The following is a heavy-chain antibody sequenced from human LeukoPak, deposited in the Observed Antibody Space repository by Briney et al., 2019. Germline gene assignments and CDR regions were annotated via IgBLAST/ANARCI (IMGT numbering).Heavy chain of an antibody. CDR2: IIPIFGTA. V-gene: IGHV1-69*06. Sequence: GASVKVSCKASGGTFSSYAISWVRQAPGQGLEWMGGIIPIFGTANYAQKFQGRVTITADKSTSTAYMELSSLRSEDTAVYYCARDHELERRADYWGQGTLVTVSS. J-gene: IGHJ4*02. CDR1: GGTFSSYA. D-gene: IGHD1-1*01. CDR3: ARDHELERRADY.